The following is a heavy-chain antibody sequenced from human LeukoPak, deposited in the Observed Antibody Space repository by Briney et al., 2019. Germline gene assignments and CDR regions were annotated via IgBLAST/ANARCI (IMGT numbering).Heavy chain of an antibody. CDR1: GFTVSSNS. CDR3: ARVPHHHYYNMDV. CDR2: IYSDNT. J-gene: IGHJ6*03. Sequence: GGSLRLSCTVSGFTVSSNSMSWVRQAPGKGLEWVSFIYSDNTHYSDSVKGRFTISRDNSKNTLYLQMNSLRAEDTAVYYCARVPHHHYYNMDVWGKGTTVTVSS. V-gene: IGHV3-53*01. D-gene: IGHD1-14*01.